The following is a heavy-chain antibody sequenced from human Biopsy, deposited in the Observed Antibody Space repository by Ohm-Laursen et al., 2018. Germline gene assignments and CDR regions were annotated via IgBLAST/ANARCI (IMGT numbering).Heavy chain of an antibody. CDR1: GGTFSSFG. J-gene: IGHJ4*02. D-gene: IGHD1-1*01. Sequence: SVTVSCKASGGTFSSFGIRWVRQAPGHGLGWMGVINSKLGTTNYAQTFQGRVTITADEPTSTAYMEVSSLRSEDTAVYYCAKRGVERGRPLAYWGQGTLVTVSS. CDR2: INSKLGTT. V-gene: IGHV1-69*13. CDR3: AKRGVERGRPLAY.